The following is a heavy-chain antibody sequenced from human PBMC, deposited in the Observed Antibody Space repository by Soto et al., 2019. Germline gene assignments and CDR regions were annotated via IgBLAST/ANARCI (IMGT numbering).Heavy chain of an antibody. CDR2: IYPGDSDT. CDR1: GYSFTSYW. D-gene: IGHD4-17*01. V-gene: IGHV5-51*01. Sequence: PGESLKISCKGSGYSFTSYWIGWVRQMPGKGLEWMGIIYPGDSDTRYSPSFQGQVTISADKSISTAYLQWSSLKASDTAMYYCARGKEAGYGDYNPQDYGGDAFDIWGQGTMVTVSS. J-gene: IGHJ3*02. CDR3: ARGKEAGYGDYNPQDYGGDAFDI.